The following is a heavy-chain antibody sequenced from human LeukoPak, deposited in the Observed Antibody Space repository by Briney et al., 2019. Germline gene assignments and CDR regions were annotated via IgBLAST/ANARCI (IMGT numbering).Heavy chain of an antibody. CDR1: GYGFTSYW. D-gene: IGHD4-23*01. CDR3: AREGRQLLVGVFDN. V-gene: IGHV5-51*01. J-gene: IGHJ3*02. CDR2: IYPDDSET. Sequence: GESLKISCKGSGYGFTSYWIGWVRQMPGKGLEWMGIIYPDDSETRYSPSFQGQVTISADKSISTAYLQWSSLKASDSAMYFCAREGRQLLVGVFDNWGQGTMVTVSS.